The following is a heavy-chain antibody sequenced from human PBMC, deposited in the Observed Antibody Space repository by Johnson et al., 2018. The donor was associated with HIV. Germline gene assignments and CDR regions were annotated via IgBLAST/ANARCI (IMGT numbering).Heavy chain of an antibody. D-gene: IGHD6-13*01. Sequence: VQLVESWGGLVQPGGSLRLSCAASGFNFGGYWMSWVRQAPGKGLEWVANIKQDGSEKYYVDSVKGRFTISRDNAKDSLYLQMNSLRPDDTAVYYCARGGSSWYLRAFDIWGQGTMVTVSS. V-gene: IGHV3-7*05. CDR1: GFNFGGYW. CDR2: IKQDGSEK. J-gene: IGHJ3*02. CDR3: ARGGSSWYLRAFDI.